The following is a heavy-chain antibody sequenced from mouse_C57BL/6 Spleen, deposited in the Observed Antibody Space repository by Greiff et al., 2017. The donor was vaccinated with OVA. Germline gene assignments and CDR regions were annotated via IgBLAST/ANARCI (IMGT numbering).Heavy chain of an antibody. CDR2: ISYDGSH. CDR1: GYSITSGYY. CDR3: AREGDDYDAMDY. V-gene: IGHV3-6*01. Sequence: VQLKESGPGLVKPSQSLSLTCSVTGYSITSGYYWNWIRQFPGNKLEWMGYISYDGSHNYNPSLKNRISITRDTSKNQFFLKLNSVTTEDTATYYCAREGDDYDAMDYWGQGTSVTVSS. J-gene: IGHJ4*01.